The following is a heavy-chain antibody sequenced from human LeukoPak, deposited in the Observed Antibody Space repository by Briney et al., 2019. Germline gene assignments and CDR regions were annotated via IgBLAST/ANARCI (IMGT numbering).Heavy chain of an antibody. V-gene: IGHV3-30*04. J-gene: IGHJ4*02. CDR2: IANDGRDK. Sequence: GGSLRLSCAASGFTFSSYAMHWVRQAPGKGLEWVAVIANDGRDKKYADSVKGRFTISRDNSKNTLYLQMNSLRAEDTAVYYCAKDGRVAAATYYFDYWGQGTLATVSS. D-gene: IGHD6-13*01. CDR1: GFTFSSYA. CDR3: AKDGRVAAATYYFDY.